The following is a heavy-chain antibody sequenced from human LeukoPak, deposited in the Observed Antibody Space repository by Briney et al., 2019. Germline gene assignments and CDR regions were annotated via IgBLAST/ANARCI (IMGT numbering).Heavy chain of an antibody. CDR1: GFTFDDYG. CDR3: ARIGYSSSCFDY. V-gene: IGHV3-20*04. Sequence: GGSLRLSCAASGFTFDDYGMSWVRHAPGKGLEWVSGINWNGGSTGYADSVKGRFTISRDNAKNSVYLQMDSLGAEDTAVYYCARIGYSSSCFDYWGQGTLVTVSS. J-gene: IGHJ4*02. D-gene: IGHD6-13*01. CDR2: INWNGGST.